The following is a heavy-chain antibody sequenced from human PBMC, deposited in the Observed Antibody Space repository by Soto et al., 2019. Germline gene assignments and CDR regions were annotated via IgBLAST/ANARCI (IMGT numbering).Heavy chain of an antibody. J-gene: IGHJ6*02. V-gene: IGHV3-30-3*01. D-gene: IGHD3-10*01. CDR2: ISYDGSNK. CDR1: GFTFSSYA. CDR3: ARDWDNSYGSGKNYYYYYGMDV. Sequence: GGSLRLSCAASGFTFSSYAMHWVRQAPGKGLEWVAVISYDGSNKYYADSVKGRFTISRDNSKNTLYLQMNSLRAEDTAVYYCARDWDNSYGSGKNYYYYYGMDVWGQGTTVTVSS.